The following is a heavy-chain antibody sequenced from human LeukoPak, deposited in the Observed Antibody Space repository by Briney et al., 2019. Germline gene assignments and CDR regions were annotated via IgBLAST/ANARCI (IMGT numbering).Heavy chain of an antibody. J-gene: IGHJ4*02. CDR1: NYSISSGYY. CDR2: IDHSGST. CDR3: ARGGKWLYYFDY. Sequence: SETLSLTYTVSNYSISSGYYWGWIRQPPGKGLEWIGSIDHSGSTYHNPSLKSRVTISVDTSKNQFSLKLTSVTAADTAVYYCARGGKWLYYFDYWGQGTLVTVSS. V-gene: IGHV4-38-2*02. D-gene: IGHD6-19*01.